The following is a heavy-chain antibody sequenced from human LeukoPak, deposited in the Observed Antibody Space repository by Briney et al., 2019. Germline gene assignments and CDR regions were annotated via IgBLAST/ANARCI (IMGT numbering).Heavy chain of an antibody. CDR2: INPNSGGT. CDR3: ARAICSGCYAPTDY. D-gene: IGHD6-19*01. Sequence: ASVKVSCKASGYTFTGYYMHWVGQAPGQGREWMGRINPNSGGTNYAQKFQGRVTMTRDTSISTAYMELSRLRSDDTAVYYCARAICSGCYAPTDYWGQGTLVTVSS. CDR1: GYTFTGYY. V-gene: IGHV1-2*06. J-gene: IGHJ4*02.